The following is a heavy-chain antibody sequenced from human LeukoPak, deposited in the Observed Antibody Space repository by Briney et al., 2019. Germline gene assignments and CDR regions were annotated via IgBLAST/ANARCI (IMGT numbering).Heavy chain of an antibody. V-gene: IGHV1-46*01. CDR3: ATGWAQAYYYYYMDV. J-gene: IGHJ6*03. Sequence: GASVKVSCKASGYTFTIYHMHWVRQAPGQGLEWMGIISPSGDSTSFAQKFQDRVTITTDESTSTAYMELSSLRSEDTAVYYCATGWAQAYYYYYMDVWGKGTTVTVSS. CDR2: ISPSGDST. D-gene: IGHD6-13*01. CDR1: GYTFTIYH.